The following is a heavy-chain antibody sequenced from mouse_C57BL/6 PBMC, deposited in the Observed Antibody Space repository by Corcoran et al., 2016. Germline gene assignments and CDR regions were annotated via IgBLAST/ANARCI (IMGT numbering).Heavy chain of an antibody. V-gene: IGHV9-3*01. J-gene: IGHJ3*01. Sequence: QIQLVQSGPELKKPGETVKISCKASGYTFTTYGMSWVKQAPGKGIKRMGWINTYSGVPTYADDFKGRFAFSLETSASTAYLQINNLKNEDTATYFCARDYGSSSFAYWGQGTLVTVSA. CDR3: ARDYGSSSFAY. CDR1: GYTFTTYG. CDR2: INTYSGVP. D-gene: IGHD1-1*01.